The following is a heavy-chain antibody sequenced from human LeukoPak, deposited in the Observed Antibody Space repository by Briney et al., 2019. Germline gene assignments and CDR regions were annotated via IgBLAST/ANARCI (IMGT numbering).Heavy chain of an antibody. CDR3: RAAADLNDY. J-gene: IGHJ4*02. CDR2: IRSKADSYTT. Sequence: GSLRLSCAASGFTFSGSAMHWVRQASGKGLEWLGRIRSKADSYTTAYAASVKGRFIVSRDDSKNTAYLQMNSLKTEDTAVYYCRAAADLNDYWGQGTLVTVSS. D-gene: IGHD6-13*01. CDR1: GFTFSGSA. V-gene: IGHV3-73*01.